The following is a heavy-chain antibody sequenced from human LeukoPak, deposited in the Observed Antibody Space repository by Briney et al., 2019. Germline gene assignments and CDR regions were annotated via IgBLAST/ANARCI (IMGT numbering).Heavy chain of an antibody. J-gene: IGHJ4*02. D-gene: IGHD3-22*01. CDR2: ITYSRRT. Sequence: PSETLSLTCAVYGGSFSGYYWSWIRQSPGEGLEWIGDITYSRRTNYNPSLKSRVTISVDTYKHQFSLKLSSVTAADTAVYYCARGGGDYYGSSGYYYVNFDYWGRGTLVSVPT. CDR3: ARGGGDYYGSSGYYYVNFDY. CDR1: GGSFSGYY. V-gene: IGHV4-34*01.